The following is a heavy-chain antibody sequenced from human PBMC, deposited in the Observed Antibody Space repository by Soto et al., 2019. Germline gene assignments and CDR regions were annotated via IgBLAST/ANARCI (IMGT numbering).Heavy chain of an antibody. V-gene: IGHV4-4*07. CDR1: GASISGHF. J-gene: IGHJ1*01. D-gene: IGHD3-10*01. CDR2: FYASGRT. Sequence: NPSETLSLTCTVSGASISGHFWSWIRQPAGKGLEWMGRFYASGRTNYNPSLKSRVTMSVDTSKNQFSLRLNSVTAADTAVYFCARDSETYYYFQHWGQGSLVTVSS. CDR3: ARDSETYYYFQH.